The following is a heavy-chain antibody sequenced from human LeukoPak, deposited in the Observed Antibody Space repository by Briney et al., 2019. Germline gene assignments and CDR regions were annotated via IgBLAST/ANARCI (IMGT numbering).Heavy chain of an antibody. J-gene: IGHJ4*02. CDR1: GYTFTDYY. CDR3: ATDNYGTLGY. V-gene: IGHV1-2*02. CDR2: IDPRSGGT. D-gene: IGHD3-16*01. Sequence: ASVKVSCKASGYTFTDYYIHWVRRAPGQGLEWMGWIDPRSGGTRCTQKFQGRVTMTRDTSISTVYLDLSGMTFDDTALYYCATDNYGTLGYWGQGTLVTVSS.